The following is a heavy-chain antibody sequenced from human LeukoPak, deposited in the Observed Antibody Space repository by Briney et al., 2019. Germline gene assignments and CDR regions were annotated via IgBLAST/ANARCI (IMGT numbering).Heavy chain of an antibody. D-gene: IGHD6-6*01. CDR1: GFTFSSYA. J-gene: IGHJ4*02. V-gene: IGHV3-23*01. CDR2: SSGSGGST. CDR3: AKEEYSSSYDY. Sequence: WGSLRLSCAASGFTFSSYAMSWFLQAPAKGLEGGSASSGSGGSTYYADSVKGRFTISRDNSKNTLYLQMNSLRAEDTAVYYCAKEEYSSSYDYWGQGTLVTVSS.